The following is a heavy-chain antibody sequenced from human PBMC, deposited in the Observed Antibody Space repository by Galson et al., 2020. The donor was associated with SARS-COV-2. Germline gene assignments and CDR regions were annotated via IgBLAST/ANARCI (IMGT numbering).Heavy chain of an antibody. Sequence: KMSGPTLVKPTQTLTLTYTFSGFSLTTSGVGVGWIRQPPGKALEWLALIYWDDDKRYNLSLKSRLTITKDTSKNQVVLTMTNMDPVDTATYYGARRLSIVGDTGFDFWGQGALVTVSS. CDR2: IYWDDDK. J-gene: IGHJ4*02. V-gene: IGHV2-5*02. D-gene: IGHD1-26*01. CDR3: ARRLSIVGDTGFDF. CDR1: GFSLTTSGVG.